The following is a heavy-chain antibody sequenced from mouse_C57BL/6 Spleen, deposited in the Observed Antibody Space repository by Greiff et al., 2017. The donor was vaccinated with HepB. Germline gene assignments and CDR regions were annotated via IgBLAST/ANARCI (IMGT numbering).Heavy chain of an antibody. Sequence: EVKLVESGGGLVQPKGSLKLSCAASGFTFNTYAMHWVRQAPGKGLEWVARIRSKSSNYATYYADSVKDRFTISRDDSQSMLYLQMNNLKTEDTAMYYCVRDKGTTVVNWYFDVWGTGTTVTVSS. CDR1: GFTFNTYA. CDR2: IRSKSSNYAT. D-gene: IGHD1-1*01. J-gene: IGHJ1*03. V-gene: IGHV10-3*01. CDR3: VRDKGTTVVNWYFDV.